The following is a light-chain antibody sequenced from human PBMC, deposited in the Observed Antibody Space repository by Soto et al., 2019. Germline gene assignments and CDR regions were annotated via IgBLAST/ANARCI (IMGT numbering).Light chain of an antibody. CDR2: AAS. Sequence: DIQRTRSASSMSASLGDRVTITCRASQSISNYLNWYQQKPGKAPRLLINAASSLQNGVPSRFSGIGSGTDVTLTITSLQNEDGATYDCQQRYSTFTTFGQGTRLEI. J-gene: IGKJ5*01. CDR3: QQRYSTFTT. V-gene: IGKV1-39*01. CDR1: QSISNY.